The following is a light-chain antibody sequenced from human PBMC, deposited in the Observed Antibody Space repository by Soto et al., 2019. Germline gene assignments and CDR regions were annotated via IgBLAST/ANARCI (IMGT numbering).Light chain of an antibody. CDR2: DTS. CDR1: TGAVTSNHH. CDR3: LLSYNAARV. Sequence: QAVVTQEPSLTVSPGGTVTLTCCSSTGAVTSNHHPSWFQRKAGQAPRTLIYDTSNKHSWTRARFSGSPLVDKAALTLSGAQREDEAQYYCLLSYNAARVFGGGTKLTVL. J-gene: IGLJ2*01. V-gene: IGLV7-46*01.